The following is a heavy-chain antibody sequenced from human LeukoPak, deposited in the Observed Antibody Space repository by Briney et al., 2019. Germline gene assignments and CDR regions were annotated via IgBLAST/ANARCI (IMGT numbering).Heavy chain of an antibody. V-gene: IGHV4-4*02. J-gene: IGHJ4*02. Sequence: SGTLSLPCTDPGDSVITNHWWSWVRQPPGKGLEWIGEVYHSGSTNYNPSLKSRVTVSVDKSTNQFSLMLTSLTAADTAVYYCASARWDYWGQGILVTVSS. D-gene: IGHD4-23*01. CDR2: VYHSGST. CDR1: GDSVITNHW. CDR3: ASARWDY.